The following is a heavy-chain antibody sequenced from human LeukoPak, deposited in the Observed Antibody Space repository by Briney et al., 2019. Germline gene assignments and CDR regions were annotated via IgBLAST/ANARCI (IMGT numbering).Heavy chain of an antibody. D-gene: IGHD3-3*01. CDR3: ARDNHDFWSGWGVFDY. J-gene: IGHJ4*02. V-gene: IGHV3-48*04. Sequence: GGSLRLSCEASGFTFSSLTMDWVRQAPGTGLEWVSHISSIGDTIHYADSVKGRFTISRDNAKNSLYLQMNSLRAEDTAVYYCARDNHDFWSGWGVFDYWGQGTLVTVSS. CDR1: GFTFSSLT. CDR2: ISSIGDTI.